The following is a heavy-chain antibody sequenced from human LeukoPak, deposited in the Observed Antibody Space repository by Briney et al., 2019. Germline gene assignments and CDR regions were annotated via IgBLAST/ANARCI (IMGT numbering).Heavy chain of an antibody. V-gene: IGHV3-7*01. J-gene: IGHJ4*02. Sequence: GGSLRLSCAASGFKFGSYWMSWVRQAPGKGLEWLGNIRQDGNQKYYVDSVKGRFTMSRDNARKSLYLQMNTLRVEDTAVYYCARDEGEYDTTYRFDYWGQGSLVTVSS. CDR3: ARDEGEYDTTYRFDY. CDR1: GFKFGSYW. CDR2: IRQDGNQK. D-gene: IGHD2/OR15-2a*01.